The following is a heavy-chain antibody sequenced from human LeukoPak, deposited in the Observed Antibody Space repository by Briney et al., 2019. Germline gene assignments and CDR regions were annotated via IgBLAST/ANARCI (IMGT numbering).Heavy chain of an antibody. D-gene: IGHD3-22*01. CDR2: ISYDGSNK. J-gene: IGHJ4*02. CDR3: ARDRVYYDSSGYYNY. V-gene: IGHV3-30*04. Sequence: PGGSLRLSCAASGFTFSSYAMHWVRQAPGKGLEWVAVISYDGSNKYYADSVKGRFTISRDNSKNTLYLQMNSLRAEDTAVYYCARDRVYYDSSGYYNYWGQGTLVTVSS. CDR1: GFTFSSYA.